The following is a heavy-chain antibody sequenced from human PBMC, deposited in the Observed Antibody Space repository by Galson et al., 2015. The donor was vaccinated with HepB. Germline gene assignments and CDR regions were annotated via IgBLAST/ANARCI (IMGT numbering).Heavy chain of an antibody. J-gene: IGHJ4*02. D-gene: IGHD2-21*02. V-gene: IGHV3-23*01. Sequence: SLRLSCAASGFTFSSYAMSWVRQAPGKGLEWVSAISGSGGSTYYADSVKGRFTISRDNSKNTLYLQMNSLRAEDTAVYYCARNRRDFVVVTAELDYWGQGTLVTVSS. CDR2: ISGSGGST. CDR1: GFTFSSYA. CDR3: ARNRRDFVVVTAELDY.